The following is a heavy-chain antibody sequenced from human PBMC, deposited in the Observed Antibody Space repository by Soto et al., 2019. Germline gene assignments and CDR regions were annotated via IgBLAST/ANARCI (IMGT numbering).Heavy chain of an antibody. CDR1: GFTFSSYG. CDR2: ISYDGSNK. CDR3: AKDMRGYCSGGSCYGGDY. V-gene: IGHV3-30*18. D-gene: IGHD2-15*01. J-gene: IGHJ4*02. Sequence: GGSLRLSCAASGFTFSSYGMHWVRQAPGKGLEWVAVISYDGSNKYYADSVKGRFTISRDNSKNTLYLQMNSLIAEDTAVYYCAKDMRGYCSGGSCYGGDYWGQGTLVTVSS.